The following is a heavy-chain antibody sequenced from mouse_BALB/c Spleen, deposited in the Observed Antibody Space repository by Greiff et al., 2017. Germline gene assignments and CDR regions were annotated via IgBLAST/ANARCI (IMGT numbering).Heavy chain of an antibody. D-gene: IGHD2-10*01. Sequence: VQLKESGPGLVKPSQSLSLTCSVTGYSITSGYYWNWIRQFPGNKLEWMGYISYDGSNNYNPSLKNRISITRDTSKNQFFLKLNSVTTEDTATYYCAPYYPYYYAMDYWGQGTSVTVSS. CDR1: GYSITSGYY. CDR2: ISYDGSN. V-gene: IGHV3-6*02. CDR3: APYYPYYYAMDY. J-gene: IGHJ4*01.